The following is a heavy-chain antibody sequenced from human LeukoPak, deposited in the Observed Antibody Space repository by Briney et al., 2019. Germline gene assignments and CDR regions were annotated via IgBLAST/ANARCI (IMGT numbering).Heavy chain of an antibody. CDR2: IKPDGSQI. CDR1: GFTFSSYA. V-gene: IGHV3-7*01. J-gene: IGHJ4*02. Sequence: GGPLRLSCAASGFTFSSYAMHWVRQAPGKGLEWVANIKPDGSQIYYVDSVKGRFTISRDNAKNSLYLQMNSLRAEDTAVYYCARDLNWETYWGQGTLVTVSS. D-gene: IGHD1-1*01. CDR3: ARDLNWETY.